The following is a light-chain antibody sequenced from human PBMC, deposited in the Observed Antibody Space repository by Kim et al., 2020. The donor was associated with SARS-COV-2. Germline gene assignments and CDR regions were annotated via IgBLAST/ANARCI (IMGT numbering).Light chain of an antibody. V-gene: IGLV4-69*01. J-gene: IGLJ3*02. CDR3: QTSGTGGV. Sequence: GASFKPTSTLGGGHISYAIAWHQHQPGKRPRSLMKLNSDGTHSKGDGIPDPFSGSSTWAELDLTISSLQSEDEADYYYQTSGTGGVFGGGTQLTVL. CDR2: LNSDGTH. CDR1: GGHISYA.